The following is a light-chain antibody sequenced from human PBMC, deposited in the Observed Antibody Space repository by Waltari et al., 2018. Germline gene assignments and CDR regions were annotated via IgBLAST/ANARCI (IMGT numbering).Light chain of an antibody. Sequence: IQMTQSPSSLSASVGDRVTITCQASQDSSNYLNWYQQKPGKVPKLLIYDASNLETGVPSRFSGSGSGTDFTFTISSLQPEDIATYYCQQYDNLPYTFGQGTKLEIK. CDR2: DAS. J-gene: IGKJ2*01. V-gene: IGKV1-33*01. CDR3: QQYDNLPYT. CDR1: QDSSNY.